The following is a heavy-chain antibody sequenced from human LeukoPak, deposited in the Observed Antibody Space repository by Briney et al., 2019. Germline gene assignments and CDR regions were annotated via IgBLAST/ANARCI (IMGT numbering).Heavy chain of an antibody. CDR1: GYTFTSYD. CDR3: AREPRYSYGDYVW. CDR2: MNPNSGNT. J-gene: IGHJ4*02. D-gene: IGHD4-17*01. Sequence: ASVKVSCKASGYTFTSYDINWVRQATGQGLEWMGWMNPNSGNTGYAQKFQGRVTMTRNTSISTVYMELSSLRSEDTAVYYCAREPRYSYGDYVWWGQGTLVTVSS. V-gene: IGHV1-8*01.